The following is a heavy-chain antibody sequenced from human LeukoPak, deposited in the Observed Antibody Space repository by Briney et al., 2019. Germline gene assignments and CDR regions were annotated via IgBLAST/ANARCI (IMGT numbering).Heavy chain of an antibody. CDR2: RYNSDSI. CDR1: GSSISSTYY. Sequence: KASETLSLTCVVSGSSISSTYYWGCIRQSPGKGLGWIVSRYNSDSISYNPSVKSRVTISVDTSKNQFSLKVRCVTAADTAVYYCARNSSISTGRSPHKNAFDMWGQGTMVIVSS. CDR3: ARNSSISTGRSPHKNAFDM. J-gene: IGHJ3*02. V-gene: IGHV4-38-2*01. D-gene: IGHD3-10*01.